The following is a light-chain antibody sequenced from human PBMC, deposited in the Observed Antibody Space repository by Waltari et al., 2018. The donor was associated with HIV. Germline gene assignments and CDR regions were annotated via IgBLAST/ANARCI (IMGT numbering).Light chain of an antibody. CDR1: SSNTGPNY. CDR2: RKD. J-gene: IGLJ3*02. CDR3: ATWDGSLSGRV. Sequence: QSVLTQPPSASGTPGQRVTISCPGRSSNTGPNYVYWYHQDPGTAPKLLLHRKDQRPSGVPDRFSCSKSGTSAALAISVLRSDDEGDYYCATWDGSLSGRVFGGGTKLTVL. V-gene: IGLV1-47*01.